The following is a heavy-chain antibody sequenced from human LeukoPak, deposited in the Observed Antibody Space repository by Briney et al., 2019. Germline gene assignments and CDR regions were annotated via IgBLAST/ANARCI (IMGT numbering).Heavy chain of an antibody. CDR2: IRYDGSNK. Sequence: GGSLRLSCAASGFTFSSYGMHWVRQAPGKGLEWVAFIRYDGSNKYYADSVKGRFTISRDNSKNTLYLQMNSLRAEDTAVYYCAKDLVYYYDSSGYPAGAFDIWGQGTMVTVSS. V-gene: IGHV3-30*02. CDR1: GFTFSSYG. J-gene: IGHJ3*02. D-gene: IGHD3-22*01. CDR3: AKDLVYYYDSSGYPAGAFDI.